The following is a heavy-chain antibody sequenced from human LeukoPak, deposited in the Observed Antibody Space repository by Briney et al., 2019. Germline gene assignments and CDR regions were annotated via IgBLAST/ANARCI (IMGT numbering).Heavy chain of an antibody. Sequence: GGSLRLSCAASGFTFSSYAMSWVRQAPGKGLEWVSAISGRGGNTYYADSVKGRFTISRVNSKNTLYLQMNSLRAEDTAVYYCARAPGYRSFLDYWGQGTLVTVSS. V-gene: IGHV3-23*01. CDR1: GFTFSSYA. CDR3: ARAPGYRSFLDY. D-gene: IGHD6-13*01. CDR2: ISGRGGNT. J-gene: IGHJ4*02.